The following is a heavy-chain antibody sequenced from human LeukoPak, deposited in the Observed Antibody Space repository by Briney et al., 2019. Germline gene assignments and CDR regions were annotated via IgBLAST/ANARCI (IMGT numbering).Heavy chain of an antibody. Sequence: GRSLRLSCAASGFTFDDYAMHWVRQAPGKGLEWVSGISWNSGSIGYADSVKGRFTISRDNAKNSLYLQMNSLRGEDTALYYCAKDTGDYRGEFDYWGQGTLVTVSS. CDR3: AKDTGDYRGEFDY. D-gene: IGHD4-17*01. CDR1: GFTFDDYA. J-gene: IGHJ4*02. V-gene: IGHV3-9*01. CDR2: ISWNSGSI.